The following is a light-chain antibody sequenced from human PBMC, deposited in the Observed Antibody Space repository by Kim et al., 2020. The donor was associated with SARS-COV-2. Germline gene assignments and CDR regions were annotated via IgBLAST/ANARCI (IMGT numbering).Light chain of an antibody. J-gene: IGLJ3*02. CDR3: NSREGGGNHGV. V-gene: IGLV3-19*01. CDR1: SLRSYY. Sequence: SSELTQDPAVSVALGQTVRITCQGDSLRSYYASWYQQKPGQAPVLVIYGKNNRPSGIPDRFSGSSSGNTASLTITGAQAEDEADYYCNSREGGGNHGVFG. CDR2: GKN.